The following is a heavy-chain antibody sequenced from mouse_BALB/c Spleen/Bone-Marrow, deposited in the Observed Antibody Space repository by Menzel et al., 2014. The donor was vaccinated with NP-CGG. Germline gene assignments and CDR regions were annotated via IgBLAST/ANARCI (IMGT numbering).Heavy chain of an antibody. CDR1: GYTFTAYA. Sequence: QVQLKESGPELVRPGVSVKLSCKGSGYTFTAYAMHWVKQSHAKSLEWIGLISTYSGNTHYNQNFKGKATMTVDKSSSTAYMELARLTSEDSVIYYCARNFYGSSYFDYWGQGTTLTVSS. CDR3: ARNFYGSSYFDY. J-gene: IGHJ2*01. V-gene: IGHV1-67*01. CDR2: ISTYSGNT. D-gene: IGHD1-1*01.